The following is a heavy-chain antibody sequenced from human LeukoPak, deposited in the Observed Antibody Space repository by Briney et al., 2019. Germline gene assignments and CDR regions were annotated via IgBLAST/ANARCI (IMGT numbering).Heavy chain of an antibody. Sequence: PGRSLRLSCAASGFTFSSYGMHWVRQAPGKGLEWVAVISYDGSNKYYAGSVKGRFTISRDNSKNTLYLQMNSLRAEDTAVYYCAKDGVVVAANELDYWGQGTLVTVSS. CDR3: AKDGVVVAANELDY. CDR1: GFTFSSYG. D-gene: IGHD2-15*01. CDR2: ISYDGSNK. V-gene: IGHV3-30*18. J-gene: IGHJ4*02.